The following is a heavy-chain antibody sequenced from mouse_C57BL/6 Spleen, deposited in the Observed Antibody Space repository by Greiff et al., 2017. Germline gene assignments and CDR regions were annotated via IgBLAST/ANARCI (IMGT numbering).Heavy chain of an antibody. CDR1: GYAFSSYW. V-gene: IGHV1-80*01. J-gene: IGHJ2*01. CDR3: AKGDYDGYYFDY. D-gene: IGHD2-4*01. CDR2: IYPGDGDA. Sequence: VKLQQSGAELVKPGASVKISCKASGYAFSSYWMNWVKQRPGKGLEWIGQIYPGDGDANYNGKFKGKATLTEDKSSSTAYMQLSSLTSEAAAVYCCAKGDYDGYYFDYWGQGTTLTVSS.